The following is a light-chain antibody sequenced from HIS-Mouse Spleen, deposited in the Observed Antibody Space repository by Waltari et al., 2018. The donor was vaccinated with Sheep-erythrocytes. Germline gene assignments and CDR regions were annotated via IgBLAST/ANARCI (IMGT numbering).Light chain of an antibody. CDR1: QGISSY. Sequence: DIQMTQSPSSLSASVGDRVTITCRASQGISSYLNWYQQKPGKAPKLLIYAASSLQSGVPSRFSGSGSGTDFTLTISCLQSEDFATYYCQQYYSFPHTFGQGTKLEIK. CDR3: QQYYSFPHT. CDR2: AAS. V-gene: IGKV1-39*01. J-gene: IGKJ2*01.